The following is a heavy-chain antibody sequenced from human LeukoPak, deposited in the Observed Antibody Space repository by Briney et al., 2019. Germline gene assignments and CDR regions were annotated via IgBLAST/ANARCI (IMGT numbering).Heavy chain of an antibody. CDR1: GFTVSSNY. CDR3: ARVGVAGLFDY. V-gene: IGHV3-53*01. CDR2: IYSGGST. Sequence: GGSLRLSCAASGFTVSSNYMSWVRQAPGKGLEWVSVIYSGGSTYYADSVKGRFAISRDNSKNTLYLQMNSLRAEDTAVYYCARVGVAGLFDYWGQGTLVTVSS. J-gene: IGHJ4*02. D-gene: IGHD3-3*01.